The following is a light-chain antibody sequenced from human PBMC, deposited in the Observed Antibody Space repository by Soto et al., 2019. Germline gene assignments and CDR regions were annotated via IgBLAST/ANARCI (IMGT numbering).Light chain of an antibody. V-gene: IGLV2-18*01. Sequence: VLTQPPSVSESPGQSVTISCTGISSDIRIYKRVSWYQQPPGTDPKIMIYEVNNRPSGVPDRFSGYTSGNKASLTISGLQTEDVSDHYCSRYTTTRTNVFGTGT. CDR2: EVN. CDR1: SSDIRIYKR. CDR3: SRYTTTRTNV. J-gene: IGLJ1*01.